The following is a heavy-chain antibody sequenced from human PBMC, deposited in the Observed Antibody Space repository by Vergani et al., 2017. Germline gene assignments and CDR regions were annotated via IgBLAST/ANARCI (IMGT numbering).Heavy chain of an antibody. V-gene: IGHV3-7*03. CDR2: IKQDGSEK. D-gene: IGHD6-19*01. CDR1: GFTFSSYW. J-gene: IGHJ6*03. CDR3: ARDRRRSGWHLNYYMDV. Sequence: EVQLVESGGGLVQPGGSLRLSCAASGFTFSSYWMSWVRQAPGKGLEWVANIKQDGSEKYYVDSVKGRFTISRDNAKNSLYLQMNSLRAEDTAVYYCARDRRRSGWHLNYYMDVWGKGTTVTVSS.